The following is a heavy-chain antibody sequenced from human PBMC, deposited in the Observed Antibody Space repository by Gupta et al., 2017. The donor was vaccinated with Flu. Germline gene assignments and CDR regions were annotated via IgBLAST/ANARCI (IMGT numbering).Heavy chain of an antibody. J-gene: IGHJ3*01. V-gene: IGHV3-7*03. D-gene: IGHD3-10*01. CDR2: MNPDGSGK. Sequence: WVRQAPGKGLERVANMNPDGSGKYYVDSVKGRFTISRDNAKNSLFLQMSSLTVEDTAIYYCARDPAFGAYDVWGQGTMVTVSP. CDR3: ARDPAFGAYDV.